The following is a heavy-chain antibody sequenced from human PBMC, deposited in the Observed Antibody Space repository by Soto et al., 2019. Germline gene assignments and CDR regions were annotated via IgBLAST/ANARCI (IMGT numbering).Heavy chain of an antibody. Sequence: DVQLVESGGGLVKPGGSLRLSCAASGFTFSSYSMNWVRQAPGKGLEWVSSISSSSTYIYYADSVKGRFTISRDNAKNSLYLQRNSLRDEDTAVYYCERGKACGDWGQGTLVTVSS. CDR3: ERGKACGD. CDR1: GFTFSSYS. J-gene: IGHJ4*02. CDR2: ISSSSTYI. V-gene: IGHV3-21*01. D-gene: IGHD3-10*01.